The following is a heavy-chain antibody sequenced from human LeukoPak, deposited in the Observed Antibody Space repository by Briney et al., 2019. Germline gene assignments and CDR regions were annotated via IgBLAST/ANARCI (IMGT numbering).Heavy chain of an antibody. D-gene: IGHD1-20*01. CDR2: ISSSGSYM. V-gene: IGHV3-21*04. CDR3: AKTMFNWNQALDS. J-gene: IGHJ4*02. Sequence: GGSLRLSCAASGFTFSSYTMIWVRQAPGKGLEWVSCISSSGSYMYYADSVKGRFTISRDNAKNSLYLQMNSLRAEDTAVYYCAKTMFNWNQALDSWGQGTLVTVSS. CDR1: GFTFSSYT.